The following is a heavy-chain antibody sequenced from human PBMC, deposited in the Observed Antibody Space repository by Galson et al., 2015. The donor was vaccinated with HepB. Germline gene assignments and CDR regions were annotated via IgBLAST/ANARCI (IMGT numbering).Heavy chain of an antibody. D-gene: IGHD3-22*01. Sequence: SLRLSCAASGLIFSRYVVYWVRQAPGRGLEWVADISDDGSNKYYADSVKGRFTISRDNSRNTLYLQMNSLRAEDTAVYYCARDRSDSSGFQWGYYYYDMDVWGQGTTVTVSS. CDR1: GLIFSRYV. CDR3: ARDRSDSSGFQWGYYYYDMDV. V-gene: IGHV3-30*04. J-gene: IGHJ6*02. CDR2: ISDDGSNK.